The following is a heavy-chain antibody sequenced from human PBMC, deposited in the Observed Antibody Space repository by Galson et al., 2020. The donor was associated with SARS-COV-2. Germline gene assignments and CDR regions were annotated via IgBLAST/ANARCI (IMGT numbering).Heavy chain of an antibody. CDR3: ARDGQTSSGWAFDY. CDR1: GFTFSSHA. J-gene: IGHJ4*02. D-gene: IGHD6-19*01. Sequence: GESLKIPCAASGFTFSSHAMHWVRQGPGKGLEWVEQIFFDGSDKYYGDSVKGRFTISRDSSKNTVYLQMNNLRADDTAVYYCARDGQTSSGWAFDYWGQGTLVTVSS. V-gene: IGHV3-33*01. CDR2: IFFDGSDK.